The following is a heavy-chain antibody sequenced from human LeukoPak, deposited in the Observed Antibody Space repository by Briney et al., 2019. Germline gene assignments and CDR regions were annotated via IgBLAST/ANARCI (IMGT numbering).Heavy chain of an antibody. CDR3: ARVSWWRASTGLDLGY. J-gene: IGHJ4*02. Sequence: ASVKVSCKSSGYTFTSYNIHWVRQAIGQGLGWMGWMNPHSDNIGYAQQFQGRGTMTRNTSISTTYMELSSLRSEDTAVYYCARVSWWRASTGLDLGYWGQGTLVTVSS. CDR2: MNPHSDNI. CDR1: GYTFTSYN. V-gene: IGHV1-8*01. D-gene: IGHD6-25*01.